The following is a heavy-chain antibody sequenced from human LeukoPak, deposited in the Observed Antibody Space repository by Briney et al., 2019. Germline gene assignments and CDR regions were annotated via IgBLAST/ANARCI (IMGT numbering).Heavy chain of an antibody. Sequence: SVKVSCKASGGTFSSYAISWVRQAPGQGLEWMGGIIPIFGTANYAQKLQGRVTMTTDTSTSTAYMELRSLRSDDTAVYYCAREGYYGDYGDYWGQGTLVTVSS. V-gene: IGHV1-69*05. CDR3: AREGYYGDYGDY. CDR2: IIPIFGTA. CDR1: GGTFSSYA. D-gene: IGHD4-17*01. J-gene: IGHJ4*02.